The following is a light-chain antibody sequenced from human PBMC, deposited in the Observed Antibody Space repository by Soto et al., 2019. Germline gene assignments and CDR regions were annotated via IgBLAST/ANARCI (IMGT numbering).Light chain of an antibody. J-gene: IGKJ1*01. Sequence: DIQMTQSPSTQSASVGDRVAITCRASQDISKWLAWYQQKPGKPPKLLIYDASGLDSGVPSRFSGSGYGTEFTLTISGLQPEDFATFYCQQYDSFPWTFGPGTKVDIK. V-gene: IGKV1-5*01. CDR3: QQYDSFPWT. CDR1: QDISKW. CDR2: DAS.